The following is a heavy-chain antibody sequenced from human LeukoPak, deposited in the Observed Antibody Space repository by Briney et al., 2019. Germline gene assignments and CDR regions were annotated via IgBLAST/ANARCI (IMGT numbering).Heavy chain of an antibody. V-gene: IGHV4-39*01. CDR1: GGSISSGSYY. CDR2: IYYSGST. CDR3: ARLGATGHY. J-gene: IGHJ4*02. Sequence: SETLSLTCTVSGGSISSGSYYWGWIRQPPGKGLEWIGSIYYSGSTYYNPSLKSRVTISVDTSKNQFSLKLSSVTAADTAVYYCARLGATGHYWGQGTLVTVSS. D-gene: IGHD1-26*01.